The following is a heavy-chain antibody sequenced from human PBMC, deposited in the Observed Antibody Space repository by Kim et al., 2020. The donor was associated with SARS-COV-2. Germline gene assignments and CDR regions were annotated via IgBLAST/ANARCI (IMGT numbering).Heavy chain of an antibody. D-gene: IGHD2-21*01. Sequence: GGSLRLSCAASGFTFSIYGMHWVRQAPGKGLEWVALISYDGKNQYYTDSLRGRFTISRDNSKNTLYLQMTSLRAEDTAIYYCARDILVVCNTGWYAGDQWGQGTLVTVSS. CDR1: GFTFSIYG. V-gene: IGHV3-33*05. J-gene: IGHJ1*01. CDR2: ISYDGKNQ. CDR3: ARDILVVCNTGWYAGDQ.